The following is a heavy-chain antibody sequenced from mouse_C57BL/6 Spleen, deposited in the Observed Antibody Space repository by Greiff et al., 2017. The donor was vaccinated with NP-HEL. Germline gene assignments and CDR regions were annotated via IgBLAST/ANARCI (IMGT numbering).Heavy chain of an antibody. D-gene: IGHD2-12*01. CDR2: IWSGGST. V-gene: IGHV2-2*01. CDR1: GFSLTSYG. CDR3: ARNGNSYYSYWYFDV. J-gene: IGHJ1*03. Sequence: VKLQESGPGLVQPSQSLSITCTVSGFSLTSYGVHWVRQSPGKGLEWLGVIWSGGSTDYNAAFISRLSISKDNSKSQVFFKMNSLQADDTAIYYCARNGNSYYSYWYFDVWGTGTTVTVSS.